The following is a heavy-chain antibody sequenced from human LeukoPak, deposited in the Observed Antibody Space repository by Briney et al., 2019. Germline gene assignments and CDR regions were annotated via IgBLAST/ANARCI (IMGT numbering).Heavy chain of an antibody. CDR1: GFTFSSYW. D-gene: IGHD3-9*01. Sequence: GGSLRLSCVASGFTFSSYWMHWVRQDPRKGLVWVSRISGDGRNINYADSVGSRFTISRDNAKNTLYLQMNTLRVEDTAVYYCTRDLMDYDVSTGLHHYYMDVWGQGTTVTVSS. CDR2: ISGDGRNI. V-gene: IGHV3-74*01. CDR3: TRDLMDYDVSTGLHHYYMDV. J-gene: IGHJ6*02.